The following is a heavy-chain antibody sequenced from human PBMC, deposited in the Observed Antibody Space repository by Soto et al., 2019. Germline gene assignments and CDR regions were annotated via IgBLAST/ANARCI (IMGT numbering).Heavy chain of an antibody. CDR2: ISYDGSNK. V-gene: IGHV3-30*03. D-gene: IGHD7-27*01. CDR1: GFTFSSYG. J-gene: IGHJ6*02. CDR3: ARGNWGYYYYYGMDV. Sequence: SLRLSCAASGFTFSSYGMHWVRQAPGKGLEWVAVISYDGSNKYYADSVKGRFTISRDNSKNTLYLQMNSLRAEDTAVYYCARGNWGYYYYYGMDVWGQGTTVTVSS.